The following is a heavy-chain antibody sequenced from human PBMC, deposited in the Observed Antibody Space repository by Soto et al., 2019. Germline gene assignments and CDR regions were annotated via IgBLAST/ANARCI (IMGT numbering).Heavy chain of an antibody. CDR1: GYTFTSYV. V-gene: IGHV1-3*01. D-gene: IGHD2-8*01. CDR3: ARDRCTNGVCYTRSFDY. J-gene: IGHJ4*02. CDR2: INAGNGNT. Sequence: ASVKVSCKASGYTFTSYVIHWVRQAPGQRLEWMGWINAGNGNTKYSQKFQGRVTITRDTSASTAYMELSSLISEDTAMYYCARDRCTNGVCYTRSFDYWGEGTLVTVSS.